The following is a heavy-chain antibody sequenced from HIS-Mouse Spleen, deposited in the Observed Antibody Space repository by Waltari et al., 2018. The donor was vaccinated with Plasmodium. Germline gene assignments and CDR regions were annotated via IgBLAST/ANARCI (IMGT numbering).Heavy chain of an antibody. CDR3: ARVGRRIWGAFDI. D-gene: IGHD3-16*01. Sequence: QVQLQESGPGLVKPSETLSLTCTVSGGSISSYYWSWIRQPPGKGREWIGYIDYSGSTNYNPSRKSRVTISVDTSKNQFSLKLSSVTAADTAVYYCARVGRRIWGAFDIWGQGTMVTVSS. CDR1: GGSISSYY. CDR2: IDYSGST. J-gene: IGHJ3*02. V-gene: IGHV4-59*01.